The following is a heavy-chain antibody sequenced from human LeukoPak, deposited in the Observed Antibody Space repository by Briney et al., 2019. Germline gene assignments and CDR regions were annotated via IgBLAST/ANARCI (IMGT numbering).Heavy chain of an antibody. D-gene: IGHD3-3*01. CDR3: TREARFFLGFDP. CDR2: IIPIFGTA. J-gene: IGHJ5*02. V-gene: IGHV1-69*05. Sequence: SVKVSCKASGGTFSSYAISWVRQAPGQGLEWMGGIIPIFGTANYAQKFQGRVTITTDESTSTAYMELSSLRSEDTAVYYCTREARFFLGFDPWGQGTLVTVSS. CDR1: GGTFSSYA.